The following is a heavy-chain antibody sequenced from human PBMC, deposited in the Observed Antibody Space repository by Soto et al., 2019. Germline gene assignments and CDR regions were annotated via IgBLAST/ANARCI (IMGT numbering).Heavy chain of an antibody. CDR1: GGSFSGYY. J-gene: IGHJ6*02. D-gene: IGHD1-1*01. Sequence: LSLTCAVYGGSFSGYYWSWIRQPPGKGLEWIGEINHSGSTNYNPSLKSRVTISVDTSKNQFSLKLSSVTAADTAVYYCARAGTLQLSYGMDVWGQGTTVTVSS. CDR2: INHSGST. CDR3: ARAGTLQLSYGMDV. V-gene: IGHV4-34*01.